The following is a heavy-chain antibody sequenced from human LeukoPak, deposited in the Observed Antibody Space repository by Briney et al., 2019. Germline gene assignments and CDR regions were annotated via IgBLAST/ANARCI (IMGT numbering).Heavy chain of an antibody. CDR1: GGSFSGHY. CDR2: INHSGST. CDR3: ARGARYFDWLLTRYNWFDP. Sequence: SETLSVTCAVYGGSFSGHYWSWIRQPPGNGLEWIGEINHSGSTNYNPSLKSRVTISVDTSKNQLSLKLSSVPAADTAVYYCARGARYFDWLLTRYNWFDPWGQGTLVTVSS. V-gene: IGHV4-34*01. J-gene: IGHJ5*02. D-gene: IGHD3-9*01.